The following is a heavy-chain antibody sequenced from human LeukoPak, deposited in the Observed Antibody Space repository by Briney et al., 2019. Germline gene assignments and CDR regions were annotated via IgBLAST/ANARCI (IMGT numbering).Heavy chain of an antibody. V-gene: IGHV4-39*07. CDR1: GGSISSSYYY. Sequence: SETLSLTCTVSGGSISSSYYYWGWIRQPPGKGLEWSGEINHSGSTNYNPSLKSRVTISVDKSKNQFSLKLGSVTAADTAVYYCARRTTVTIPFGYWGQGTLVTVSS. CDR2: INHSGST. CDR3: ARRTTVTIPFGY. D-gene: IGHD4-11*01. J-gene: IGHJ4*02.